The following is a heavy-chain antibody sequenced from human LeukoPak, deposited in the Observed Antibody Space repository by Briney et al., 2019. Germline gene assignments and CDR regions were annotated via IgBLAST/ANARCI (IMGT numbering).Heavy chain of an antibody. CDR3: ARDKGQDYYGSVTYYSRFDY. V-gene: IGHV3-7*01. D-gene: IGHD3-10*01. CDR2: INQDESEK. Sequence: GSLRLSCAASGFTFSSYWMTWVRQAPGKGLEWVANINQDESEKYYVDSVKGRFTISRDNAKNSLYLQLNSLRAEDTAVYYCARDKGQDYYGSVTYYSRFDYWGQGTLVTVSS. CDR1: GFTFSSYW. J-gene: IGHJ4*02.